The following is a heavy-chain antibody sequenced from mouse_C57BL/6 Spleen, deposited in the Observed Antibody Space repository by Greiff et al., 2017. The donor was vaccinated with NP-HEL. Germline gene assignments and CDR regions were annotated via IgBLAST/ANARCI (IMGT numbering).Heavy chain of an antibody. D-gene: IGHD1-1*01. J-gene: IGHJ4*01. CDR1: GYTFTDYY. CDR3: ARRGVITPFYYAMDY. V-gene: IGHV1-26*01. CDR2: INPNNGGT. Sequence: EVQLQQSGPELVKPGASVKISCKASGYTFTDYYMNWVKQSHGKSLEWIGDINPNNGGTSYNQKFKGKATLTVDKSSSTAYMELRSLTSEDSAVYYCARRGVITPFYYAMDYWGQGTSVTVSS.